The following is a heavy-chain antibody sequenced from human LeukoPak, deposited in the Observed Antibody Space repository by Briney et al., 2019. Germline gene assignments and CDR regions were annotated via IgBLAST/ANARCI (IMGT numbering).Heavy chain of an antibody. J-gene: IGHJ3*02. Sequence: GGSLRLSCAASGFTFSTYSMNWVRQAPGKGLEWVSYISSGTSIIYYADSVKGRFTISRDNAKNSLYLQMNSLRAEDTAVYYCARALNGFDIWGPGTLVTVSS. CDR2: ISSGTSII. CDR1: GFTFSTYS. CDR3: ARALNGFDI. V-gene: IGHV3-48*01.